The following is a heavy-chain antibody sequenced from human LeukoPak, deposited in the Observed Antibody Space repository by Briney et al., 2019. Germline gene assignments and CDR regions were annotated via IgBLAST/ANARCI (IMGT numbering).Heavy chain of an antibody. V-gene: IGHV3-21*01. CDR1: GFTFSSYS. J-gene: IGHJ3*02. D-gene: IGHD2-15*01. CDR2: ISSSSSYI. Sequence: GGSLRLSCAASGFTFSSYSMNWVRQAPGKGLEWVSSISSSSSYIYYADSVKGRFTISRDNAKNSLYLQMNSLRAEDTAVYYCASGYCSGGSCYSGAFDIWGQGTMVTVSS. CDR3: ASGYCSGGSCYSGAFDI.